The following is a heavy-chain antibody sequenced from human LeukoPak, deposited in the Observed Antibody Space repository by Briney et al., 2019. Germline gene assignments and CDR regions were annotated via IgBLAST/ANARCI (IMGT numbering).Heavy chain of an antibody. D-gene: IGHD1-26*01. Sequence: GGSLRLSCAASGFIFSSFWMHWVRQVPGKGLVWVSRIKTDGSSTTYADSVKGRFTISRDNAKNTLYLQMNSLRPEDTAVYYCARETPMSGTYFSDYWGQGTLVTVSS. V-gene: IGHV3-74*01. CDR3: ARETPMSGTYFSDY. CDR2: IKTDGSST. CDR1: GFIFSSFW. J-gene: IGHJ4*02.